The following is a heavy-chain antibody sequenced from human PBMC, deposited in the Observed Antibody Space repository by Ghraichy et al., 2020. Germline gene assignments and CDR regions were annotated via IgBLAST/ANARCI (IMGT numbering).Heavy chain of an antibody. Sequence: SQTLSLTCNVSGASIHSRTYYWGWIRQPPGKALECLGSISYSGGTYYNPSLKNQVTITLDTSKNQFSLSLKSVTVADTAVYFCESLPHGSGRYYFDDWGPGTLVTVSS. V-gene: IGHV4-39*01. J-gene: IGHJ4*01. CDR2: ISYSGGT. D-gene: IGHD3-10*01. CDR1: GASIHSRTYY. CDR3: ESLPHGSGRYYFDD.